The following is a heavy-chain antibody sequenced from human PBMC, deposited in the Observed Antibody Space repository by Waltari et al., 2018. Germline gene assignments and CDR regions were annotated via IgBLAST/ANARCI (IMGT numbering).Heavy chain of an antibody. D-gene: IGHD4-17*01. J-gene: IGHJ4*02. CDR3: ARDTAVTTETSLYYFDY. CDR1: GYTFTSYY. CDR2: INPSGGST. Sequence: QVQLVQSGAEVKKPGASVKVSCKASGYTFTSYYMHWVRQAPGQGLEWMGIINPSGGSTSYAQKFQGRVTMTRDTSTSTVYMELSSLRSEDTAVYYCARDTAVTTETSLYYFDYWGQGTLVTVSS. V-gene: IGHV1-46*01.